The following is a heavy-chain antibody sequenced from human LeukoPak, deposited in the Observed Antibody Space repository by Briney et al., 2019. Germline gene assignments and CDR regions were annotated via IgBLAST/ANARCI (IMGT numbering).Heavy chain of an antibody. CDR3: ARDLSDDYSLDY. CDR2: ITISSSII. V-gene: IGHV3-21*01. D-gene: IGHD3-16*01. CDR1: GFSFSDYS. J-gene: IGHJ4*02. Sequence: GGSLRLSCAASGFSFSDYSMNWVRQAPGRGLEWVSSITISSSIIYYADSVKGRFTISRDNAKNSLFLQMNSLRAEDTAVYYCARDLSDDYSLDYWGQGTLVSVSS.